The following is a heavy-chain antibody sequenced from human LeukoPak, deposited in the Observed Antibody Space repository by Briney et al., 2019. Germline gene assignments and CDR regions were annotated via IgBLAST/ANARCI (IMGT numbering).Heavy chain of an antibody. D-gene: IGHD3-22*01. J-gene: IGHJ4*02. CDR2: ISGSGGST. CDR3: AKEGYYDSSGYYQFDY. Sequence: PGGSLRLSCAASGFTFSSYGMSWVRQAPGKGLEWVSAISGSGGSTYYADSVKGRFTISRDNSKNTLYLQMNSLRAEDTAVYYCAKEGYYDSSGYYQFDYWGQGTLVTVSS. CDR1: GFTFSSYG. V-gene: IGHV3-23*01.